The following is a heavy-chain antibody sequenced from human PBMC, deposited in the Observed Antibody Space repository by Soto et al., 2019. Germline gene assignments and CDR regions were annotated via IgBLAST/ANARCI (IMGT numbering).Heavy chain of an antibody. CDR2: ISAYNGNT. CDR3: ARVLITMVRAPLDY. V-gene: IGHV1-18*01. D-gene: IGHD3-10*01. Sequence: ASVKVSCKASGYTSTSYGISWVRQAPGQGLEWMGWISAYNGNTNYAQKLQGRVTMTTDTSTSTAYMELRSLRSDDTAVYYCARVLITMVRAPLDYWGQGTLVTVSS. J-gene: IGHJ4*02. CDR1: GYTSTSYG.